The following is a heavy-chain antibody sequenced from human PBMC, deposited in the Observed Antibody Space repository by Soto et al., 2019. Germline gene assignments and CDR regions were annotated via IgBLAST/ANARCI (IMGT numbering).Heavy chain of an antibody. CDR1: GGSISSSSYY. V-gene: IGHV4-39*01. J-gene: IGHJ6*03. Sequence: SETLSLTCTVSGGSISSSSYYWGWIRQPPGKGLEWIGSIYYSGSTYYNPSLKSRVTISVDTSKNQFSLKLSSVTAADTAVYYCARPRGEPHDYGDNDYYMDVWGKGTTVTVSS. CDR2: IYYSGST. D-gene: IGHD4-17*01. CDR3: ARPRGEPHDYGDNDYYMDV.